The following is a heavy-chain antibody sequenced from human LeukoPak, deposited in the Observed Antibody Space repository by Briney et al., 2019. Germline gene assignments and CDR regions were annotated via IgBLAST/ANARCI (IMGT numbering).Heavy chain of an antibody. V-gene: IGHV3-72*01. CDR2: IRNKPSSYTT. Sequence: HPGRSLRLSCAASGFTFSDHYMDWVRQAPGQGLEWVGLIRNKPSSYTTVYSASVKGRFTISRDDSKNSVYLQMDSLKTEDTAVYYCGDLGSAGTDHWGQGTLVTVSS. CDR3: GDLGSAGTDH. D-gene: IGHD3-10*01. CDR1: GFTFSDHY. J-gene: IGHJ4*02.